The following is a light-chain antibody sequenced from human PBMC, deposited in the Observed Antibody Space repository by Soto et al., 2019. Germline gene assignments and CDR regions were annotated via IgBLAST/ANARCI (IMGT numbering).Light chain of an antibody. Sequence: EIVLTQSPDTLSLSPGERATLSCRASQSVPNSRLAWYQQKPGQAPSLVISDTSIRATGIPDRFSGSGSGTDFSLIIGRLEPEDFATYYCQQYYSYPYTFGQGTKLEIK. CDR3: QQYYSYPYT. CDR2: DTS. V-gene: IGKV3-20*01. CDR1: QSVPNSR. J-gene: IGKJ2*01.